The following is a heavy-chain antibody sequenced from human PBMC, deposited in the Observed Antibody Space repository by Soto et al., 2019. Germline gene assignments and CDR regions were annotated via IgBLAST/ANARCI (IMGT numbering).Heavy chain of an antibody. CDR1: GGSISYYY. CDR2: IYSSGST. CDR3: ARDYGSGSYYTFDY. Sequence: ETLSLTCTVSGGSISYYYWNWIRQPAGKGLEWIGRIYSSGSTNYNPSLKSRISMSIDTSKNQFSLKVRAVTAADTAVYYCARDYGSGSYYTFDYWGQGTQVTVSS. V-gene: IGHV4-4*07. D-gene: IGHD3-10*01. J-gene: IGHJ4*02.